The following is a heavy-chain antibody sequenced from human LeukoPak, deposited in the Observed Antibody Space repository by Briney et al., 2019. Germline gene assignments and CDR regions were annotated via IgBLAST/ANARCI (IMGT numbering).Heavy chain of an antibody. CDR1: GGSFSGHY. CDR3: ARRALVGATFDY. Sequence: SETLSLTCAVSGGSFSGHYWNWIRQPPGKGLEWIGEINHGGSTNYNPSLKSRVTISVDTSQNQFSLRLSSVTAADTAVYYCARRALVGATFDYWGQGTLVTVSS. D-gene: IGHD1-26*01. V-gene: IGHV4-34*01. CDR2: INHGGST. J-gene: IGHJ4*02.